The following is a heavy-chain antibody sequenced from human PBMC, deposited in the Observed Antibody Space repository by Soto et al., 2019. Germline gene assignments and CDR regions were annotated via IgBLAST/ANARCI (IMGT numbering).Heavy chain of an antibody. CDR3: AKGDRNWNFDY. Sequence: EVQLLESGGGLVQPGGSLRLSCAASGFTFSSYAMSWVRQAPGKGVEWVSAISGSGGSTYYADSVKGRFTISRDNSTNTLFLQMNSLRAEDTAVYYYAKGDRNWNFDYWGQGTLVTVSS. CDR1: GFTFSSYA. V-gene: IGHV3-23*01. CDR2: ISGSGGST. D-gene: IGHD1-1*01. J-gene: IGHJ4*02.